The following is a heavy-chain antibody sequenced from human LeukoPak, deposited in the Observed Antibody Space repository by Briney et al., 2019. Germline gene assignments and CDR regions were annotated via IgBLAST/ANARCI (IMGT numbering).Heavy chain of an antibody. CDR1: GGSISSGSYY. V-gene: IGHV4-61*02. CDR3: ASGYCSSTSCHPPYYGMDV. CDR2: IHTSGST. J-gene: IGHJ6*02. D-gene: IGHD2-2*01. Sequence: SETLSLTCTVSGGSISSGSYYWSWIRQPAGKGLEWIGRIHTSGSTNYNPSLKSRVTISVDTSKNQFSLKLSSVTAVDTAVYYCASGYCSSTSCHPPYYGMDVWGQGTTVTVSS.